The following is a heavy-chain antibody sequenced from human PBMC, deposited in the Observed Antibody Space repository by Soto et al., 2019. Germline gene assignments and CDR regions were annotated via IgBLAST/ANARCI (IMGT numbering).Heavy chain of an antibody. V-gene: IGHV1-69*01. CDR3: ARVGPPSPSVIWFFDL. CDR2: IIPMLAAP. D-gene: IGHD2-21*01. J-gene: IGHJ2*01. Sequence: QGQLVQSGAEVKKPGSSVKVSCKASGGSFRTYAINWVRQAPGQGLEWMGGIIPMLAAPIYAQKFQGRLTITADESTTTVYMELSSLTSEDTAVYYCARVGPPSPSVIWFFDLWGRGTLVTVPS. CDR1: GGSFRTYA.